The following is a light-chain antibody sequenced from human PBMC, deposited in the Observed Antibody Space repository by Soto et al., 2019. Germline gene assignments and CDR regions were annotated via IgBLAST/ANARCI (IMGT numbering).Light chain of an antibody. V-gene: IGKV1-33*01. CDR1: QDISQF. J-gene: IGKJ3*01. CDR3: HHYDDVQT. Sequence: DIPMTQSPTSLSASVGDRVTITCQASQDISQFLNWYQQKPGKAPKLLIYDASNLETGVPPRFSGSGSGTDFTFTISSLQPEDIATYYCHHYDDVQTFGPGTKVD. CDR2: DAS.